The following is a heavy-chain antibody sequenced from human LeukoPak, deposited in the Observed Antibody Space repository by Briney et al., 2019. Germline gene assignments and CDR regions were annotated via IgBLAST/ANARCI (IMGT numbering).Heavy chain of an antibody. CDR1: GFSFSRYW. Sequence: PGGSLRLSCAASGFSFSRYWMSWVRQAPGKGLEWVAFIRYDGSNKYYADSVKGRFTISRDNSKNTLYLQMNSLRAEDTAVYYCAKDLGYCSSTSCQNWFDPWGQGTLVTVSS. V-gene: IGHV3-30*02. J-gene: IGHJ5*02. D-gene: IGHD2-2*03. CDR2: IRYDGSNK. CDR3: AKDLGYCSSTSCQNWFDP.